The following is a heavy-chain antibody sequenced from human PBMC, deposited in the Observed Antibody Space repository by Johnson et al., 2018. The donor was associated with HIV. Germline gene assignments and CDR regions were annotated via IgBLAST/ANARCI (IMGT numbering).Heavy chain of an antibody. CDR1: GFTFSSYG. J-gene: IGHJ3*02. CDR2: ISYDGSNK. V-gene: IGHV3-30*03. Sequence: QMLLVESGGGVVQPGGSLRLSCAASGFTFSSYGMHWVRQAPGKGLDWVAVISYDGSNKNYADSVKGRFTISRDNSKNTLYLQLNNLRAEDTAVYYCARGAFLKVYVSDDAFDIWGQGTMVTVSS. D-gene: IGHD2-8*01. CDR3: ARGAFLKVYVSDDAFDI.